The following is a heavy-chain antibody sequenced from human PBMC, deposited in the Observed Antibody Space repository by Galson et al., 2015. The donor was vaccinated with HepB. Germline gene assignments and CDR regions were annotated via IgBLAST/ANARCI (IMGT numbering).Heavy chain of an antibody. CDR1: GYSFTSYW. Sequence: QSGAEVKKPGESLRISCKGSGYSFTSYWISWVRQMPGEGLEWMGRIDPSDSYTNYSPSFQGHVTISADKSISTAYLQWSSLKASDTAMYYCARSAAQRPGYYDSSGNDDAFDIWGQGTMVTVSS. D-gene: IGHD3-22*01. CDR2: IDPSDSYT. J-gene: IGHJ3*02. V-gene: IGHV5-10-1*01. CDR3: ARSAAQRPGYYDSSGNDDAFDI.